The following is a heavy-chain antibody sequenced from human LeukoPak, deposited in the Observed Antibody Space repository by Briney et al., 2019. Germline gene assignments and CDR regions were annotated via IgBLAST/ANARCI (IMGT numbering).Heavy chain of an antibody. CDR1: GGSVGRYL. J-gene: IGHJ4*02. CDR2: IYYSGSI. Sequence: GGSVGRYLGGWIRKTTEKGPEWIGSIYYSGSINSNPSLKTRVTISVDTSKNQFSLRLSSMTAADTAVYYCARVGSGSYDYWGQGTLVTVSS. CDR3: ARVGSGSYDY. V-gene: IGHV4-59*02. D-gene: IGHD1-26*01.